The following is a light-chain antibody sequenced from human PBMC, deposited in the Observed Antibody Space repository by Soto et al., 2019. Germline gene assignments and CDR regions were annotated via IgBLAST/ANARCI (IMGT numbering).Light chain of an antibody. J-gene: IGKJ1*01. CDR1: QSVSGW. CDR2: DAS. CDR3: QQYSTYPWT. Sequence: IQLTQSPSTLSASVGDTVTVTYRASQSVSGWLAWYQQKPGKAPKFLIYDASSLESGVPSRFSGSGSGTEFTLTISTLQPDDFATYYCQQYSTYPWTFGQGTMVDIK. V-gene: IGKV1-5*01.